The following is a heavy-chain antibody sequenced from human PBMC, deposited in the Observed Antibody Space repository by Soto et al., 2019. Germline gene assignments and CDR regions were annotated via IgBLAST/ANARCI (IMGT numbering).Heavy chain of an antibody. Sequence: ASVKVSCKASGYIFTNYDINWVRQAPGQGLEWMGWISAYNGNTNYAQNFQGRVTMTTDTSTSTAYMELRSLRSDDTAVYYWARGGTPIDYWGQGTLVTVSS. J-gene: IGHJ4*02. V-gene: IGHV1-18*01. CDR1: GYIFTNYD. CDR3: ARGGTPIDY. CDR2: ISAYNGNT. D-gene: IGHD3-16*01.